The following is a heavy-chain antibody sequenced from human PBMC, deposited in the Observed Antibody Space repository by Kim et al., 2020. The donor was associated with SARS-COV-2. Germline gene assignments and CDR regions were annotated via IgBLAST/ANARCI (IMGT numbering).Heavy chain of an antibody. CDR1: GFTFSSYA. D-gene: IGHD4-17*01. V-gene: IGHV3-30*04. J-gene: IGHJ4*02. CDR2: ISYDGSNK. CDR3: AFDYGDYKFDY. Sequence: GGSLRLSCAASGFTFSSYAMHWVRQAPGKGLEWVAVISYDGSNKYYADSVKGRFTISRDNSKNTLYLQMNSLRAEDTAVYYCAFDYGDYKFDYWGQGTLV.